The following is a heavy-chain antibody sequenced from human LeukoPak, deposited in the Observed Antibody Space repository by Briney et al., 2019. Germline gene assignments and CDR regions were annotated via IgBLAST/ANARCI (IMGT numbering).Heavy chain of an antibody. V-gene: IGHV4-4*07. Sequence: SDTLSLTCTVSGGSISGSYWSWLRQPAGKGLEWIGRISSSGSANYNPSLKSRVTMSIDTSKNQFSLKLSTVTAADTAVYYCAKGPSGSYGFDYWGPGTQVTVSS. J-gene: IGHJ4*02. CDR2: ISSSGSA. D-gene: IGHD6-19*01. CDR3: AKGPSGSYGFDY. CDR1: GGSISGSY.